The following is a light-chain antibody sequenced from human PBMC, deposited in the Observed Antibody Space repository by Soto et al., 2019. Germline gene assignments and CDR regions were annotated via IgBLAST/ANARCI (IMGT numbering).Light chain of an antibody. CDR3: SLYSSNGSLI. J-gene: IGLJ1*01. Sequence: QSVLTQPRSASGSPGQSITISCTGTSSDVGGYNYVSWYQQHPAKAPKLIIYDVNNRPSGAPDRFSGSTSGNTASLTISGLQAEDETDYFCSLYSSNGSLIFGPGTRSPS. V-gene: IGLV2-11*01. CDR2: DVN. CDR1: SSDVGGYNY.